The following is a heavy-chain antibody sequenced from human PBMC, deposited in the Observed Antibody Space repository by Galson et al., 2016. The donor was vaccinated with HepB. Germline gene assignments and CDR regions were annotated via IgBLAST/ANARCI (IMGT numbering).Heavy chain of an antibody. J-gene: IGHJ6*02. CDR1: GGSISSINW. CDR3: ARTPDYYYGMDV. V-gene: IGHV4-4*02. CDR2: IYHNGYT. Sequence: SETLSLTCAVSGGSISSINWWSWVRQPPGKGLEWIGEIYHNGYTNHNPSLKSRVTISVDKSKNQCSLKVTSVTAADAAVYYCARTPDYYYGMDVWGQGTTVTVS.